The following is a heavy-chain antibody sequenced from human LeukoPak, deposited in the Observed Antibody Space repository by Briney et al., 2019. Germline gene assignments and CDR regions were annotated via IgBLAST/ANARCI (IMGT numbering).Heavy chain of an antibody. Sequence: SETLSLTCAVSADSFSSHYWTWIRQPPGKGLEWIGYIPYIGSTNYNPSLKSRVTISIDTSKNQFSLKLSSVTAADTAVYYCARDLVTVTKGFDIWGQGTMVSVSS. D-gene: IGHD4-17*01. CDR3: ARDLVTVTKGFDI. V-gene: IGHV4-59*11. CDR1: ADSFSSHY. CDR2: IPYIGST. J-gene: IGHJ3*02.